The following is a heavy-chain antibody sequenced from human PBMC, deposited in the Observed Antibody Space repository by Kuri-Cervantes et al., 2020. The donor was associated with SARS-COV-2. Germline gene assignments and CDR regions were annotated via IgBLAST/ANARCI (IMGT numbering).Heavy chain of an antibody. V-gene: IGHV4-59*10. D-gene: IGHD4-17*01. CDR1: GGSFSGYS. CDR3: ARYDYGDYVDAFDI. CDR2: IYPSGST. Sequence: SETLSLTCAVYGGSFSGYSWGWIRQPPGKGLEWIGRIYPSGSTNYNPSLKSRVTMSVDTSKNQLSLKLSSVTAADTAVYYCARYDYGDYVDAFDIWGQGTMVTVSS. J-gene: IGHJ3*02.